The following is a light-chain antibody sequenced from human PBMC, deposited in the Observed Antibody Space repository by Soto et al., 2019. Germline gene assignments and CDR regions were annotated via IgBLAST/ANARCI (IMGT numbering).Light chain of an antibody. V-gene: IGKV3-11*01. Sequence: EIVLTQSPATLSLSPGDRATLSCRASQSVSRSLTWYQQKPGQAPRLLIYDASTRATGIPTRFSGSGSGTDITLTMSSLEPEDFAVYYCQQRTNSFGGGTKVEIK. CDR2: DAS. CDR3: QQRTNS. J-gene: IGKJ4*01. CDR1: QSVSRS.